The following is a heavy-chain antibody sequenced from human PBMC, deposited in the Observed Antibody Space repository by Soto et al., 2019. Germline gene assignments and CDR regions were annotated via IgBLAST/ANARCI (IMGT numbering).Heavy chain of an antibody. J-gene: IGHJ4*02. CDR3: ARLTEAERH. Sequence: GGSLRLSCVVSGFIVSSSHMIWVRQAPGKGLEGVSILYNHGKANYVDSVKGRFTITRDNSKNTVYLQMNSLRVEDTAVYYCARLTEAERHWGQGALVTVSS. D-gene: IGHD1-1*01. CDR1: GFIVSSSH. V-gene: IGHV3-53*01. CDR2: LYNHGKA.